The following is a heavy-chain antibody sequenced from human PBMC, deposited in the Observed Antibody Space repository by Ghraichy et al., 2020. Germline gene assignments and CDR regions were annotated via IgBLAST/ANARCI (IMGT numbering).Heavy chain of an antibody. CDR2: IKQDGSEK. V-gene: IGHV3-7*03. Sequence: LTCAASGFTFSSYWMNWVRQAPGKGLEWVANIKQDGSEKYYADSVKGRFTISRDNAKNSLYLQMNSLRAEDTAVYYCATATMARGAYDYWGQGTLVTVSS. CDR3: ATATMARGAYDY. J-gene: IGHJ4*02. D-gene: IGHD3-10*01. CDR1: GFTFSSYW.